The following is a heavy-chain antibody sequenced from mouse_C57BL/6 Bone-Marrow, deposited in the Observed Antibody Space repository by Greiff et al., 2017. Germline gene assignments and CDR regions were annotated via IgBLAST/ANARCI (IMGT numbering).Heavy chain of an antibody. CDR2: INPGSGGT. CDR3: ARSKNWDSWFAY. V-gene: IGHV1-54*01. D-gene: IGHD4-1*01. Sequence: QVQLQQSGAELVRPGTSVKVSCKASGYAFTNYLIEWVKQRPGQGLEWIGVINPGSGGTNYSEKFKGKATLTADKSSSTAYMQLSSLTSEDSAVYFCARSKNWDSWFAYWGQGTLVTVSA. CDR1: GYAFTNYL. J-gene: IGHJ3*01.